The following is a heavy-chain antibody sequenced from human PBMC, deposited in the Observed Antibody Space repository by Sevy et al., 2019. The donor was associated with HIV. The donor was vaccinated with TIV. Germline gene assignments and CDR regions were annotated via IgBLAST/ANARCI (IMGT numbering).Heavy chain of an antibody. J-gene: IGHJ4*02. CDR1: GFTFSKYS. V-gene: IGHV3-23*01. D-gene: IGHD2-8*01. Sequence: GGSLRLSCAASGFTFSKYSMSWVRHPPGKGLEWVSTLSFGCGEINYADSVKGRFTISRDNSKSSVYLQMNNLRTEDTAVYYCAREGCTKPHDYWGQGTLVTVSS. CDR3: AREGCTKPHDY. CDR2: LSFGCGEI.